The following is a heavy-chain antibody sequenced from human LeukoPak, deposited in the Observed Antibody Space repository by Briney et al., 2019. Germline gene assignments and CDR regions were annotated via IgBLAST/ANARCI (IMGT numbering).Heavy chain of an antibody. D-gene: IGHD2-21*01. CDR3: ARVDPCGCDCYSDYYYYMDV. CDR1: GGTISSYY. V-gene: IGHV4-59*01. J-gene: IGHJ6*03. CDR2: IYYSGNT. Sequence: SETLSLTCTVSGGTISSYYWSWIRQPPGKGLEWIGYIYYSGNTNYNPSLKSRVTISVDVSKNQFSLKLSSVTSADTAVYYCARVDPCGCDCYSDYYYYMDVWGKGTTVTVSS.